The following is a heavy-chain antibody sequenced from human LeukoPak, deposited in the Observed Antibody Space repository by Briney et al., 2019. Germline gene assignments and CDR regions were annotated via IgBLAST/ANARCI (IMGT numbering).Heavy chain of an antibody. D-gene: IGHD2-15*01. CDR1: GFTSSSYW. V-gene: IGHV3-7*03. CDR3: ARAPYCIGGSCRFDY. Sequence: GGSLRLSCAVSGFTSSSYWMSWVRQAPGKGLEWVANIKPDGSEKYHVDSVKGRFTISRDNAKNSLYLQMNSLRAEDTAVYYCARAPYCIGGSCRFDYWGQGTLVTVS. CDR2: IKPDGSEK. J-gene: IGHJ4*02.